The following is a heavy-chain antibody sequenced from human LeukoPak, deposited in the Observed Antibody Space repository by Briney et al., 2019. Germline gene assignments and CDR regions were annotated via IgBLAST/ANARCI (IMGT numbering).Heavy chain of an antibody. CDR1: GFTFRGYW. J-gene: IGHJ4*02. CDR3: ARVEYSGWNLEY. CDR2: INQGGSVQ. Sequence: PGGSLRLSCAASGFTFRGYWMSWVRQAPGKGLEWVANINQGGSVQYYMDSVKGRFTIYRDDAKNSLYVQMNSLRDEDTAVYYCARVEYSGWNLEYWGQGTLVTVSS. D-gene: IGHD5-12*01. V-gene: IGHV3-7*01.